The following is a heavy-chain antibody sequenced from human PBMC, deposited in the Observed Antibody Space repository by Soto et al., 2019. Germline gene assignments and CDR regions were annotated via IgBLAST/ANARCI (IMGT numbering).Heavy chain of an antibody. Sequence: ASVKVSCKASGYTFTSYGISWVRQAPGQGLEWMGWISAYNGNTNYAQKLQGRVTMTTDTSTSTAYMELRSLRSDDTAVYYCARGPLRFLEWPTLNAPWGQGTLVTVSS. V-gene: IGHV1-18*01. CDR2: ISAYNGNT. CDR1: GYTFTSYG. J-gene: IGHJ5*02. CDR3: ARGPLRFLEWPTLNAP. D-gene: IGHD3-3*01.